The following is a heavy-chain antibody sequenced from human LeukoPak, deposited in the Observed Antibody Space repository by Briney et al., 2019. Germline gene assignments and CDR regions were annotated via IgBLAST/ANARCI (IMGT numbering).Heavy chain of an antibody. V-gene: IGHV1-18*01. Sequence: ASVKVSCKASGGTFSSYAISWVRQAPGQGLEWMGWISAYNGNTNYAQKLQGRVTMTTDTSTSTAYMELRSLRSDDTAVYYCARSSHRDGDFDYWGQGTLVTVSS. J-gene: IGHJ4*02. CDR2: ISAYNGNT. D-gene: IGHD4-17*01. CDR3: ARSSHRDGDFDY. CDR1: GGTFSSYA.